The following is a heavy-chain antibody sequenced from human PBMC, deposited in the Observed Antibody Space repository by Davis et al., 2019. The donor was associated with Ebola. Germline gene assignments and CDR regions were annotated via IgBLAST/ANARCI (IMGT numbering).Heavy chain of an antibody. CDR1: GFTFSSYG. CDR2: ISYDGSNK. D-gene: IGHD6-13*01. Sequence: GGSLRLSCAASGFTFSSYGMHWVRQAPGKGLEWVAVISYDGSNKYYADSVKGRFTISRDNSKNTLYLQMNSLRAEDTAVYYCARVRYSSSWGLFDPWGQGTLVTVSS. J-gene: IGHJ5*02. CDR3: ARVRYSSSWGLFDP. V-gene: IGHV3-30*03.